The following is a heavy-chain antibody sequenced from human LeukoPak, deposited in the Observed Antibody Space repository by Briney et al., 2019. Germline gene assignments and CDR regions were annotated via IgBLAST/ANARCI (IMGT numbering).Heavy chain of an antibody. Sequence: ASVKVSCKASGYTFTSYGIICVRQATGHGLEWMGWISAYNGNKNYAQKLQGRVTMTTDTSTSTAYMELRSLRSDDTAVYYCARDRTFYSSSWYEDWFDPWGQGTLVTVSS. CDR1: GYTFTSYG. CDR3: ARDRTFYSSSWYEDWFDP. V-gene: IGHV1-18*01. J-gene: IGHJ5*02. D-gene: IGHD6-13*01. CDR2: ISAYNGNK.